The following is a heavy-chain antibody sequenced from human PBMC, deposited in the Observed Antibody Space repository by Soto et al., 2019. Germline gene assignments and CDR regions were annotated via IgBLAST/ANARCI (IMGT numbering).Heavy chain of an antibody. CDR2: ISDGGATI. CDR1: GFTFSSCA. CDR3: AKAVVGQWLVDY. J-gene: IGHJ4*02. Sequence: GGSLRLSCAASGFTFSSCAMNWVRQAPGKGLEWVSGISDGGATIYYADSVKGRFAISRDNSKNTVYLQMNSLRAEDTAIYYCAKAVVGQWLVDYWGQGTLVTVSS. D-gene: IGHD6-19*01. V-gene: IGHV3-23*01.